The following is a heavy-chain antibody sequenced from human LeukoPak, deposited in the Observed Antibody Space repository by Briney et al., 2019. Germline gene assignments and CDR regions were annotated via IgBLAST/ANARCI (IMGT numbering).Heavy chain of an antibody. V-gene: IGHV4-31*03. Sequence: SQTLSLTCTVSGGSINSGAYYWSWIRQHPEKGLEWMGYICYRGSTYYNPSLKSRVTISVDTSKNQFSLKLSSVTAADTAVYYCAREVYDSSGYYPYYFDYWGQGTLVTVSS. CDR2: ICYRGST. CDR3: AREVYDSSGYYPYYFDY. CDR1: GGSINSGAYY. D-gene: IGHD3-22*01. J-gene: IGHJ4*02.